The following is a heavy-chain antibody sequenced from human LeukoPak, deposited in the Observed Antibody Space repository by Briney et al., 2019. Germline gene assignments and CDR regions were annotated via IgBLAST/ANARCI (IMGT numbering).Heavy chain of an antibody. J-gene: IGHJ4*01. Sequence: GGSLRLSCAASGFTFSSYWMSWVRQAPGKGLEWVANIKKDGSEKYYVDSVKGRFTISRDNAKKSLYLQMNSLRAEDTAVYYCAKTIGEELRYFDYWGHGTLVTVSS. V-gene: IGHV3-7*03. D-gene: IGHD1-7*01. CDR2: IKKDGSEK. CDR3: AKTIGEELRYFDY. CDR1: GFTFSSYW.